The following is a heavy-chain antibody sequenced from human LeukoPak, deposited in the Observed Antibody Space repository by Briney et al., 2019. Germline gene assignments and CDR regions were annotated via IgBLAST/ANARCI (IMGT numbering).Heavy chain of an antibody. Sequence: ASVKVSCKASGYTFIEYYIHWVRQAPGQGLEWMGWINPLSGVTDFAQKFHGRVSMTRDTSISTAYMELNRLTSDDTAVYFCAKDRNRMFGHFDSMDVWGKGTAVTISS. V-gene: IGHV1-2*02. CDR2: INPLSGVT. D-gene: IGHD3-3*02. CDR1: GYTFIEYY. CDR3: AKDRNRMFGHFDSMDV. J-gene: IGHJ6*04.